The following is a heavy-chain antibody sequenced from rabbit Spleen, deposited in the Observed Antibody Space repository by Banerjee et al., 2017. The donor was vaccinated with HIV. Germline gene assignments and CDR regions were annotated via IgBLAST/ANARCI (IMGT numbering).Heavy chain of an antibody. CDR1: GIDFTNYY. V-gene: IGHV1S7*01. CDR3: VRGHNDYGDSLDL. J-gene: IGHJ3*01. CDR2: IYAGKGNT. D-gene: IGHD2-1*01. Sequence: QLVESGGGLVQPGGSLTLSCKASGIDFTNYYITWVRQAPGKGLEWIGIIYAGKGNTDYASWVNGRFTISSDNAQNTVDLQLNSLTAADTATYFCVRGHNDYGDSLDLWGQGTLVTVS.